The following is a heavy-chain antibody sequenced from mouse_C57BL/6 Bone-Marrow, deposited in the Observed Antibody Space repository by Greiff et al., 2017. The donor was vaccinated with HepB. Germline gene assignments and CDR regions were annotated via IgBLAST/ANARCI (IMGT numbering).Heavy chain of an antibody. V-gene: IGHV1-81*01. CDR3: ARGLNWDPAWFAY. D-gene: IGHD4-1*02. CDR1: GYTFTSYG. J-gene: IGHJ3*01. Sequence: VKVVESGAELARPGASVKLSCKASGYTFTSYGISWVKQRTGQGLEWIGEIYPRSGNTYYNEKFKGKATLTADKSSSTAYMELRSLTSEDSAVYFCARGLNWDPAWFAYWGQGTLVTVSA. CDR2: IYPRSGNT.